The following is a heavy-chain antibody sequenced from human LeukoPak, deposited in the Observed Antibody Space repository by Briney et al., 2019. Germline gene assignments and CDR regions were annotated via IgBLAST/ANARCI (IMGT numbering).Heavy chain of an antibody. CDR1: GFTFSSYS. J-gene: IGHJ4*02. V-gene: IGHV3-21*01. CDR3: ARDEEMATIGAFDY. CDR2: ISSSSSYI. Sequence: GGPLRLSCAASGFTFSSYSMNWVRRAPGKGLEWVSSISSSSSYIYYADSVKGRFTISRDNAKNSLYLQMNSLRAEDTAVYYCARDEEMATIGAFDYWGQGTLVTVSS. D-gene: IGHD5-24*01.